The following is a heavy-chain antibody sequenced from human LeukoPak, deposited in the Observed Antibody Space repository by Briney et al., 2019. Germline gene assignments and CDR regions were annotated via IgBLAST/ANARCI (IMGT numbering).Heavy chain of an antibody. CDR3: ARDRGYNYGWVDY. CDR1: GGSISSSSYY. Sequence: PSETLSLTCSVSGGSISSSSYYWGWIRQPPGKGLEWIGSIYYSGSTYYNPSLKSRVTISVDTSKNQFSLKLTSVTAADTALYYCARDRGYNYGWVDYWGQGILVTVSS. CDR2: IYYSGST. D-gene: IGHD5-18*01. J-gene: IGHJ4*02. V-gene: IGHV4-39*07.